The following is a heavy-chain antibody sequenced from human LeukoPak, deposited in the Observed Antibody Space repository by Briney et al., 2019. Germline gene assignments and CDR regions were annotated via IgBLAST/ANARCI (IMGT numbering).Heavy chain of an antibody. J-gene: IGHJ5*02. V-gene: IGHV3-33*01. D-gene: IGHD3-10*01. CDR1: GFTFSSYG. CDR3: AREITKSWFDP. CDR2: IWYDGSNK. Sequence: PGGSLRLSCAASGFTFSSYGMHWVRQAPGKGLEWVAVIWYDGSNKYYADPVKGRFTISRDNSKNTLYLQMNSLRAEDTAVYYCAREITKSWFDPWGQGTLVTVSS.